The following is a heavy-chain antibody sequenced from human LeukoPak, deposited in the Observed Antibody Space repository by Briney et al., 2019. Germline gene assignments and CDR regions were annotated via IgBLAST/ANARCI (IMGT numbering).Heavy chain of an antibody. CDR2: IYYSGST. Sequence: SETLSLTCTVSGGSISSGGYSWSWIRQHPGKGLEWIGYIYYSGSTYYNPSLKSRVTISVDTSKNQFSLKLSSVTAADTAVYYCARSAAGTRYFDLWGRGTLVTVSS. J-gene: IGHJ2*01. D-gene: IGHD6-13*01. CDR3: ARSAAGTRYFDL. CDR1: GGSISSGGYS. V-gene: IGHV4-31*03.